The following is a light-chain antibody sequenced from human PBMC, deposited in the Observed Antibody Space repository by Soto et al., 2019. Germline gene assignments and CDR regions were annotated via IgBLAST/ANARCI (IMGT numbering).Light chain of an antibody. CDR1: SSDVGTYNS. J-gene: IGLJ1*01. Sequence: QSALTQPASVSGSPGQSITISCTGTSSDVGTYNSVSWYQQHPDKAPKLMIYDVSNRPSGIPTRFSGSKSGNTASLTISGLQAEDEADYYCTSYTGRSTRDVFGTGTKLTVL. CDR3: TSYTGRSTRDV. V-gene: IGLV2-14*03. CDR2: DVS.